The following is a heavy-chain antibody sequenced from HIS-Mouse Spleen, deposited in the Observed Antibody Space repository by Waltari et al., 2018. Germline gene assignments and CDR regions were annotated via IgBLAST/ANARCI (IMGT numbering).Heavy chain of an antibody. CDR1: GYTLTSYD. CDR2: MNPNSGNT. CDR3: ARGHDYSNYFDY. J-gene: IGHJ4*02. Sequence: QVQLVQSGAEVKKPVASVKVSCKASGYTLTSYDINWLRQATGQGLEWMGWMNPNSGNTGYAQKFQGRVTMTRNTSISTAYMELSSLRSEDTAVYYCARGHDYSNYFDYWGQGTLVTVSS. V-gene: IGHV1-8*01. D-gene: IGHD4-4*01.